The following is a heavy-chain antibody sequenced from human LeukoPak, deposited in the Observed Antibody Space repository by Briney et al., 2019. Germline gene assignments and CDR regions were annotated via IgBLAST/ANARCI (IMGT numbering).Heavy chain of an antibody. J-gene: IGHJ4*02. CDR1: GGSISSYY. V-gene: IGHV4-59*01. Sequence: SETLSLTCTVSGGSISSYYWSWIRQPPGKGLEWIGYIYYSGSTNYNPSLKSRVTISVDTSKNQFSLKLSSVTAADTAVYYCVSKMWSRLDYWGQGTLVTVSS. D-gene: IGHD2-21*01. CDR2: IYYSGST. CDR3: VSKMWSRLDY.